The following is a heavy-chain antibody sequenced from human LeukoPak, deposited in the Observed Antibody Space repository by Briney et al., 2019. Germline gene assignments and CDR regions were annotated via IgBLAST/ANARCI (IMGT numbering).Heavy chain of an antibody. J-gene: IGHJ4*02. D-gene: IGHD5/OR15-5a*01. CDR3: AKESPKGVFPYYFDY. V-gene: IGHV3-23*01. CDR2: ISGSGGST. Sequence: PPGGSLRLSCATSGFTFSSYTMSWVRQAPGKGLEWVSAISGSGGSTYYADSVKGRFTISRDNSKNTLYLQMNSLRAEDTAVYYCAKESPKGVFPYYFDYWGQGTLVTVSS. CDR1: GFTFSSYT.